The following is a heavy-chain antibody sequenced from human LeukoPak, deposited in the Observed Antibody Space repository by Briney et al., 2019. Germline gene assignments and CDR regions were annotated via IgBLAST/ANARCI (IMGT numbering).Heavy chain of an antibody. J-gene: IGHJ6*02. CDR1: GYTFTGYY. CDR3: ARSGGDYYYGMDV. Sequence: ASVKVSCKASGYTFTGYYMHWVRQAPGQGLEWMGWINPNSGGTNYAQKFQGRVTMTRDTSISTAYMELSRLRSDDTAVYYCARSGGDYYYGMDVWGQGTMVTVSS. CDR2: INPNSGGT. V-gene: IGHV1-2*02. D-gene: IGHD4-17*01.